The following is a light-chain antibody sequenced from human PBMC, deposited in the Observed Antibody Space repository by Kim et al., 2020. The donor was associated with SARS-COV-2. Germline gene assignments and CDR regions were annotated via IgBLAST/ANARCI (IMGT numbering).Light chain of an antibody. CDR1: HSTRGAGYR. V-gene: IGLV1-40*01. CDR3: QSYDSSLSGSV. J-gene: IGLJ1*01. Sequence: RVTITCTGSHSTRGAGYRVHWYQQLPGTAPKLPCYDNSDRPSGVPVRFSGSKSGTSASLAITGLQAEDEADYYCQSYDSSLSGSVFGTGTKVTVL. CDR2: DNS.